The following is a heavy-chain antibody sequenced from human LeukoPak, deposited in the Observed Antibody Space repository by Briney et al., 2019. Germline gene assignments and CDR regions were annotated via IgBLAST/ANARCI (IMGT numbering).Heavy chain of an antibody. D-gene: IGHD5-18*01. V-gene: IGHV3-74*01. CDR1: GFTFSDNR. Sequence: PGGSLRLSCAASGFTFSDNRMHWVRQAPGKGLGWVSRINTDGSSTAYADSVKGRFTVSRDNAKNTLYLQMNSLRAADTAVYYCARDGGYTYGYFDYWGQGTLVTVSS. J-gene: IGHJ4*02. CDR2: INTDGSST. CDR3: ARDGGYTYGYFDY.